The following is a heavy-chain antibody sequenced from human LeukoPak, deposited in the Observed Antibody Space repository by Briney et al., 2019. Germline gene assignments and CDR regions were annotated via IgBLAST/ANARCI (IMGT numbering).Heavy chain of an antibody. CDR2: IYTSGST. Sequence: PSETLSLTCTVSGGSISSGSYYWGWVRQPAGRGREWIGRIYTSGSTNYNPSLKSRVTMSVDTSKNQFSLKLSSVTAADTAVYYCARESAWELPGDAFDIWGQGTMVTVSS. CDR1: GGSISSGSYY. J-gene: IGHJ3*02. CDR3: ARESAWELPGDAFDI. V-gene: IGHV4-61*02. D-gene: IGHD1-26*01.